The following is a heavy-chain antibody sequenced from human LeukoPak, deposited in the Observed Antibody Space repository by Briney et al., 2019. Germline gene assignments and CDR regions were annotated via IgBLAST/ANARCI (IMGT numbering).Heavy chain of an antibody. CDR3: ARDLGSGSLHY. J-gene: IGHJ4*02. CDR2: IVVGSGNT. D-gene: IGHD1-26*01. Sequence: SVKVSCKASGFTFTSSAMQWVRQARGQRLEWIGWIVVGSGNTNYAQKFQERVTITSDTSASTAYMELSSLRSEDTAVYYCARDLGSGSLHYWGQGTLVTVSS. CDR1: GFTFTSSA. V-gene: IGHV1-58*02.